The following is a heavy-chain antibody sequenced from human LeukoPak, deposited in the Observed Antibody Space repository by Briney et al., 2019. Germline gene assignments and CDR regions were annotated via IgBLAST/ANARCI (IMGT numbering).Heavy chain of an antibody. CDR1: GFTFDDYA. J-gene: IGHJ4*02. Sequence: GGSLRLSCAASGFTFDDYAMLWVRQAPGKGLEWVSGISWNSGSIGYADSVKGRFTISRDNAKNSLYLQMNSLRAEDTALYYCAKDINGYSYAAFDYWGQGTLVTVSS. CDR3: AKDINGYSYAAFDY. V-gene: IGHV3-9*01. D-gene: IGHD5-18*01. CDR2: ISWNSGSI.